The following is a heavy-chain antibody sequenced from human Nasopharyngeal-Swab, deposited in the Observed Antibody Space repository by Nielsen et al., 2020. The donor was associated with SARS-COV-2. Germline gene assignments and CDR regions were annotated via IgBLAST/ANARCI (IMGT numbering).Heavy chain of an antibody. J-gene: IGHJ6*02. CDR3: AGGQGTVTTYYYYGMDV. Sequence: GGSLRLSCAASGFTFSGSAMHWVRQAPGKGLEWVAVIWYDGSNKYYADSVKGRFTISRDNSKNTLYLQMNSLRAEDTAVYYCAGGQGTVTTYYYYGMDVWGQGTTVTVSS. CDR1: GFTFSGSA. D-gene: IGHD4-17*01. CDR2: IWYDGSNK. V-gene: IGHV3-33*08.